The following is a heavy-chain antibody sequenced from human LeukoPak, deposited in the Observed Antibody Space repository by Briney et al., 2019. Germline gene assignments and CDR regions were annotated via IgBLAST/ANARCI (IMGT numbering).Heavy chain of an antibody. V-gene: IGHV3-9*01. Sequence: QSGGSLRLSCAASGFIFDDFSMFWVRQAPGKGLEWVSSITWHGRSTAYAHSVRGRFSISRDNARNSLYLQMNSLRPEDTAFYYCTKATTRRVPAARIDSWGQGTLVTVSS. CDR1: GFIFDDFS. D-gene: IGHD6-13*01. CDR2: ITWHGRST. J-gene: IGHJ4*02. CDR3: TKATTRRVPAARIDS.